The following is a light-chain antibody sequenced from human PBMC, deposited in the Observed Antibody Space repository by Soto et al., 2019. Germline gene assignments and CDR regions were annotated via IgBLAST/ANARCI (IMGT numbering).Light chain of an antibody. V-gene: IGLV4-69*01. CDR1: SGHSSYA. CDR2: LNSDGSH. J-gene: IGLJ1*01. CDR3: QTWGTGIHYV. Sequence: QLVLTQSPSASASLGASVKLTCTLSSGHSSYAIAWNQQQPEKGPRYLMKLNSDGSHSKGDGIPDRFSGSSSGAERYLTISSLQSEDEADYYCQTWGTGIHYVFGTGTKLTVL.